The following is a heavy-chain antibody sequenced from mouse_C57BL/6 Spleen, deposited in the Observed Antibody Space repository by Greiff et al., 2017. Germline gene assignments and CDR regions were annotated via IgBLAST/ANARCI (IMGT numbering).Heavy chain of an antibody. CDR2: IWWDDDK. D-gene: IGHD2-5*01. CDR1: GFSLSTFGMG. V-gene: IGHV8-8*01. CDR3: ARNPFYSNYSYYFDY. Sequence: QVTLKESGPGILQPSQTLSLTCSFSGFSLSTFGMGVGWIRQPSGKGLEWLAHIWWDDDKYYNPALKSRLTISKDTSKNQVFLKIANVDTADTATYYCARNPFYSNYSYYFDYWGQGTTLTVSS. J-gene: IGHJ2*01.